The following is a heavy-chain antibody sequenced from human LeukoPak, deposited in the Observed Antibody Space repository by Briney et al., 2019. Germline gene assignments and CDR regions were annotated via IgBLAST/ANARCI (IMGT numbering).Heavy chain of an antibody. J-gene: IGHJ4*02. CDR3: AXXXXXXGGCYALFDY. Sequence: GASVKVSCKASGYAFTGYYMHWVRQAPGQGLEWMGWINPNSGGTNYAQKFQGRVTMTRDTSISTAYMELSRLRSDDTAVYYCAXXXXXXGGCYALFDYWGQGTLVTVSS. CDR2: INPNSGGT. D-gene: IGHD2-15*01. CDR1: GYAFTGYY. V-gene: IGHV1-2*02.